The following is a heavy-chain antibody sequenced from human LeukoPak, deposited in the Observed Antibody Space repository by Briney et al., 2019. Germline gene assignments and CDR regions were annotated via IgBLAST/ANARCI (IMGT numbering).Heavy chain of an antibody. D-gene: IGHD1-26*01. CDR2: ISGSGGST. V-gene: IGHV3-23*01. Sequence: GGSLRLSCAASGFTFSSYAMSWVRQAPGKGLEWVSAISGSGGSTYYADSAKGRFTISRDNSKNTLYLRMNSLRAEDTAVYYCAKGQYSGSYYVAGDYWGQGTLVTVSS. CDR1: GFTFSSYA. J-gene: IGHJ4*02. CDR3: AKGQYSGSYYVAGDY.